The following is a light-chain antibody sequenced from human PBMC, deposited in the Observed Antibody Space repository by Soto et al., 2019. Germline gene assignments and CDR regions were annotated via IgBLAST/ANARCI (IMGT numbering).Light chain of an antibody. V-gene: IGKV3-20*01. CDR3: QQALT. J-gene: IGKJ4*01. CDR2: GES. Sequence: DIVLTQSPCTLSLSPGERAILACRASQTVGSTYLAWDHMQPGQAPRLLIYGESSRATGIPDRFSGSGSGTDFTLTISRLEPEDFAVYYCQQALTFGGGTKVDIK. CDR1: QTVGSTY.